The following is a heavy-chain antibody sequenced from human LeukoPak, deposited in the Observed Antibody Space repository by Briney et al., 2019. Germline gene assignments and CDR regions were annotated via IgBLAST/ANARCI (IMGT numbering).Heavy chain of an antibody. CDR2: IYHSGST. Sequence: SETLSLTCTVSGYSISSGYYWGWIRQPPGKGLEWIGSIYHSGSTYYNPSLKSRVTISVDTSKNQFSLKLSSVTAADTAVYYCARDGARSGYKYGFGYWGQGTLVTVSS. V-gene: IGHV4-38-2*02. CDR1: GYSISSGYY. J-gene: IGHJ4*02. CDR3: ARDGARSGYKYGFGY. D-gene: IGHD5-18*01.